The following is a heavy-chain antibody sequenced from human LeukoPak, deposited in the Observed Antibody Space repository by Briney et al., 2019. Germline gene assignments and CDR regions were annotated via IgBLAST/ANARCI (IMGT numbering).Heavy chain of an antibody. J-gene: IGHJ6*02. V-gene: IGHV4-4*07. CDR2: IYTSGST. CDR1: GGSISGYY. Sequence: PSETLSLTCTVSGGSISGYYWNWIRQPAGKGLEWIGRIYTSGSTSYNPSLKSRVSMSIDTSKNQFSLKLSSLTAADTAVYYCARGCSSTSCWLRMDVWGQGTTVTVSS. CDR3: ARGCSSTSCWLRMDV. D-gene: IGHD2-2*01.